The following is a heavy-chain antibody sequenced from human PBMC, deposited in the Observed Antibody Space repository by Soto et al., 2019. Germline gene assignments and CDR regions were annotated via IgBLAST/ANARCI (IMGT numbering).Heavy chain of an antibody. CDR1: GYTFTRYT. J-gene: IGHJ5*02. Sequence: ASVKVSCKASGYTFTRYTMNWVRQAPGRRLEWMGWINPDNGNTKSSQKFQDRVIITRDTSASTAYMDLSSLRSEDTAVYYCARGIATGQLEPWGQGTLVTVAS. D-gene: IGHD2-15*01. CDR2: INPDNGNT. V-gene: IGHV1-3*01. CDR3: ARGIATGQLEP.